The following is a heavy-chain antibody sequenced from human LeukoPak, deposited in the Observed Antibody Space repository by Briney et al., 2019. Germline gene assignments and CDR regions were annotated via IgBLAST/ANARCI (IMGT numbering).Heavy chain of an antibody. Sequence: ASVKVSCKVSGFTLSELSMHWVRQAPGQGLEWMGWINPNSGGTNYAQKFQGRVTMTRDTSISTAYMELSRLRSDDTAVYYCAREKGYYYDSSGDYAMDYWGQGTLVTVSS. CDR1: GFTLSELS. J-gene: IGHJ4*02. V-gene: IGHV1-2*02. CDR2: INPNSGGT. D-gene: IGHD3-22*01. CDR3: AREKGYYYDSSGDYAMDY.